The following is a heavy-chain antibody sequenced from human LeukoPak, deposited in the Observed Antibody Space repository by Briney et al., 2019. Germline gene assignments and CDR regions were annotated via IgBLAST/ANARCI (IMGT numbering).Heavy chain of an antibody. CDR1: GGSISSYY. CDR2: IYYSGST. J-gene: IGHJ6*02. CDR3: ARGKWGLRLGMDV. Sequence: PSETLSLTCTVSGGSISSYYWSWIRQPPGKGLEWIGYIYYSGSTNYNPSLKSRVTISVDTSKNQFSLKLSSVTAADTAVYYCARGKWGLRLGMDVWGQGTTVTVSS. V-gene: IGHV4-59*01. D-gene: IGHD1-26*01.